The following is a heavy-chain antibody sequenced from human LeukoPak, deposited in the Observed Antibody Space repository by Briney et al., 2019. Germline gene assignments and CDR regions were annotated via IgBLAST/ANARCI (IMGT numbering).Heavy chain of an antibody. CDR1: GYTFTSYA. CDR3: ARDWVAAAGRYYYGMDV. Sequence: VASVKVSCKASGYTFTSYAMHWVRQAPGQRLEWMGWINAGNGNTKYSQKFQGRVTITRDTSASTAYMELSSLRSEDTAVYYCARDWVAAAGRYYYGMDVWGQGTTVTVSS. CDR2: INAGNGNT. J-gene: IGHJ6*02. V-gene: IGHV1-3*01. D-gene: IGHD6-13*01.